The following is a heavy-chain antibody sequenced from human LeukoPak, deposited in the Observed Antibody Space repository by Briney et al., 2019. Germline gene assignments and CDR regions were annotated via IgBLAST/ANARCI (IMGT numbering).Heavy chain of an antibody. CDR1: GGSISSSSYY. J-gene: IGHJ4*02. D-gene: IGHD5-18*01. CDR3: ARDIRGYSYGDFDY. Sequence: SETLSLTCTVSGGSISSSSYYWGWIRQPPGKGLEWIGSIYHSGSTYFHPSLKSRVTISVDTSKNQFSLKLSSVTAADTAVYYCARDIRGYSYGDFDYWGQGTLVTVSS. V-gene: IGHV4-39*07. CDR2: IYHSGST.